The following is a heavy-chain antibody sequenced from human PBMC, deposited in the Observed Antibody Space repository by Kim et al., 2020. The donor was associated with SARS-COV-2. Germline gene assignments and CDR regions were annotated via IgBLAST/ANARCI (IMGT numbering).Heavy chain of an antibody. CDR3: ARDGEGALPFYYYGMDV. J-gene: IGHJ6*02. CDR2: IYYSGST. Sequence: SETLSLTCTVSGGSISSYYWSWIRQPPGKGLEWIGYIYYSGSTNYNPSLKSRVTISVDTSKNPFSLKLSSVTAADTAVYYCARDGEGALPFYYYGMDVWGQGTTVTDSS. CDR1: GGSISSYY. V-gene: IGHV4-59*01.